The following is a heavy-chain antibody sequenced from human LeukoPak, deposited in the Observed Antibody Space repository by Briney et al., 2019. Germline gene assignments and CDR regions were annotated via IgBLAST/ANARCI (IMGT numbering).Heavy chain of an antibody. CDR2: INHSGST. CDR3: ARAPMATTPYYFDY. CDR1: GDSVSGYY. D-gene: IGHD5-24*01. V-gene: IGHV4-34*01. J-gene: IGHJ4*02. Sequence: KSSETLSLTCTVSGDSVSGYYWSWIRQPPGKGLEWIGEINHSGSTNYNPSLKSRVTISVDTSKNQFSLKLSSVTAADTAVYYCARAPMATTPYYFDYWGQGTLVTVSS.